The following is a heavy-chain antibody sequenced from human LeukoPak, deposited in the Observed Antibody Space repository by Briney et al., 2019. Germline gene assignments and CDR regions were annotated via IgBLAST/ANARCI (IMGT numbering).Heavy chain of an antibody. CDR3: AKVLRGLAYYGDYRG. CDR2: ISGNGGST. Sequence: PGGSLRLSCAASGFTFSSYAMSWVRRAPGKGLEWVSSISGNGGSTYYADSVKGRFTISRDNSRNTLYVQMKSLRAEDTAVYYCAKVLRGLAYYGDYRGWGQGTLVTVSS. D-gene: IGHD4-17*01. CDR1: GFTFSSYA. J-gene: IGHJ4*02. V-gene: IGHV3-23*01.